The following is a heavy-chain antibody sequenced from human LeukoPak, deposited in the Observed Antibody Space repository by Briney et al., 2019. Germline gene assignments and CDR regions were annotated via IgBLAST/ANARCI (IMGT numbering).Heavy chain of an antibody. D-gene: IGHD3-10*01. CDR2: INHSGST. V-gene: IGHV4-34*01. J-gene: IGHJ5*02. CDR3: ARDSSIAYGSGRISWFDP. Sequence: SETLSLTCAVYGGSFSGYYWSWIRQPPGKGLEWIGEINHSGSTNYNPSLKSRVTISVDTSKNQFSLKLSSVTAADTAVYYCARDSSIAYGSGRISWFDPWGQGTLVSVSS. CDR1: GGSFSGYY.